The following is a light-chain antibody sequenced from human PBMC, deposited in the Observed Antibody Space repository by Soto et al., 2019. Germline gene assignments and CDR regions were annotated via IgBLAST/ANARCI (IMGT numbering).Light chain of an antibody. CDR2: DAS. Sequence: EIVLTQSRATLSLAPGYTDSLSWRASQSVSSYVAWYKQTPGPAPRLLSYDASKRATVIPARFSGSGSGTEFTLTIISLQPEYFAVYYCQQRRNWPSTVGQGTRLEIK. CDR3: QQRRNWPST. J-gene: IGKJ5*01. CDR1: QSVSSY. V-gene: IGKV3-11*01.